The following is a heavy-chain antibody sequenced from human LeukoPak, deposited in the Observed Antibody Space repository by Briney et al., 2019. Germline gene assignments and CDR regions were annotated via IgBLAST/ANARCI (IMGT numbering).Heavy chain of an antibody. CDR3: ARDHNWGPDY. Sequence: ASVKDSCKTSGYTFTDHYFHWLRQAPGQGLEWMGWIHPKSGDTNYAERFQGMVSLTRDTSISTAYMELSSLRSDDTAVYYCARDHNWGPDYWGQGTLVSVSS. CDR2: IHPKSGDT. V-gene: IGHV1-2*02. CDR1: GYTFTDHY. J-gene: IGHJ4*02. D-gene: IGHD7-27*01.